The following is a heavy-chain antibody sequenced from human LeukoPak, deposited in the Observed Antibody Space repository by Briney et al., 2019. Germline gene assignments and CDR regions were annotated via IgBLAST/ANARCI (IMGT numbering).Heavy chain of an antibody. CDR1: GYSISSGYY. J-gene: IGHJ6*03. CDR3: ARDLRGVVRGVTDYYYYMDV. Sequence: SETLSLTCAVSGYSISSGYYWGWIRQPPGKGLEWIGSIYHSGSTYYNPSLKSRVTISVDTSKNQFSLKLSSVTAADAAVYYCARDLRGVVRGVTDYYYYMDVWGKGTTVTVSS. CDR2: IYHSGST. V-gene: IGHV4-38-2*02. D-gene: IGHD3-10*01.